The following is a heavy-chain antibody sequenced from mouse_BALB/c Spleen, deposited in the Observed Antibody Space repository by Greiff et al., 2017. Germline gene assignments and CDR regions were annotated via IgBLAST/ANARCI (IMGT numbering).Heavy chain of an antibody. Sequence: VQLKQSGAELAKPGASVKISCKASGYSFTGYNMNWVKQSNGKSLEWIGNIDPYYGGTSYNQKFKGKATLTVDKSSSTAYMQLKSLTSEDSAVYYCARRGGNYWYFDVWGAGTTVTVSS. CDR2: IDPYYGGT. V-gene: IGHV1-39*01. J-gene: IGHJ1*01. CDR1: GYSFTGYN. D-gene: IGHD1-1*01. CDR3: ARRGGNYWYFDV.